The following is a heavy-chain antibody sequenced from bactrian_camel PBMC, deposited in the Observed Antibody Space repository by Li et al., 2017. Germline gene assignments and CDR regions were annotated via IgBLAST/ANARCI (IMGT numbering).Heavy chain of an antibody. J-gene: IGHJ6*01. CDR3: AAVRYGGTWYPLCRARSADFGY. CDR1: GYAFNS. D-gene: IGHD6*01. V-gene: IGHV3S42*01. CDR2: LWIGGATT. Sequence: VQLVESGGGSVQAGGSLRLSCAASGYAFNSMAWFRQAPGKEREGVAVLWIGGATTSYADSVKGRFTISKDNAKNTLYLQMNSLKPEDTAMYYCAAVRYGGTWYPLCRARSADFGYWGQGTQVTVS.